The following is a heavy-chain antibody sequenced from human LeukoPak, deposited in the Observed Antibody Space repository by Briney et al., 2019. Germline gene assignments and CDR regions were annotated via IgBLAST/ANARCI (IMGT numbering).Heavy chain of an antibody. J-gene: IGHJ4*02. D-gene: IGHD2-2*02. CDR1: SGSFSSYY. V-gene: IGHV4-34*01. CDR3: ARGIPVDY. Sequence: SETLSLTCTVSSGSFSSYYWNWIRQPPGKGLEWIGEINHSGSTNYNPSLKSRVTISVDTSKNQFSLKLSSVTAADTAVYYCARGIPVDYWGQGTLVTVSS. CDR2: INHSGST.